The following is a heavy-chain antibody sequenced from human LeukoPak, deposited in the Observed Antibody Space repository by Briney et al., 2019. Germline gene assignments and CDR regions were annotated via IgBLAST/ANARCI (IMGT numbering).Heavy chain of an antibody. D-gene: IGHD3-10*01. V-gene: IGHV3-11*01. CDR2: ISSSGSTI. CDR1: GFTFSDYY. Sequence: GGSLRLSCAASGFTFSDYYMSWIRQAPGKGLEWVSYISSSGSTIYYADSMKGRFTISRDNAKNSLYLQMNSLRSEDTAVYYCATRYYYGSGSYYTYNWFDPWGQGTLVTVSS. J-gene: IGHJ5*02. CDR3: ATRYYYGSGSYYTYNWFDP.